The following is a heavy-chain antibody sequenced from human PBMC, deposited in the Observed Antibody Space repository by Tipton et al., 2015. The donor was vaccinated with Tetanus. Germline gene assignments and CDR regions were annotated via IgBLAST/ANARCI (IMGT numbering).Heavy chain of an antibody. J-gene: IGHJ4*02. Sequence: LSCTVSGGSVSRSSHYWTWIRQPPGKELEWVGYVYHSGSTNYHPSLKSRVTISVDTSKNQFSLNLRSVITADTAVYYCARANNDYPKKGPFDYWGQGILVTVSS. D-gene: IGHD5-12*01. CDR1: GGSVSRSSHY. CDR3: ARANNDYPKKGPFDY. V-gene: IGHV4-61*01. CDR2: VYHSGST.